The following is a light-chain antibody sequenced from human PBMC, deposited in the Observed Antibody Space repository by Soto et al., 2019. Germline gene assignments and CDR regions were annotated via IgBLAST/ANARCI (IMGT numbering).Light chain of an antibody. Sequence: DIQMTQSPSTLSASIGDRVTITCRASQTISIYLAWCQQRPGEAPKLLIYDASTLESGVPARFGGSGSGTEFTLTISSLQPDDFATYYCQQYSSSSPTFGQGTKVDIK. J-gene: IGKJ1*01. CDR1: QTISIY. V-gene: IGKV1-5*01. CDR3: QQYSSSSPT. CDR2: DAS.